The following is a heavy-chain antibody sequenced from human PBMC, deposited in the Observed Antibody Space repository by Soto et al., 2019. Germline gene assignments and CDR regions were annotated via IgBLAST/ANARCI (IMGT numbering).Heavy chain of an antibody. CDR2: ISAYNGNT. Sequence: ASVKVSCKASGYTFTSYGISWVRQAPGQGLEWMGWISAYNGNTNYAQKLQGRVTMTTDTSTSTAYMELRSLRSDDTAVYYCARVGTGVLRFLDWDLYGMDVWGQGTTVTVSS. V-gene: IGHV1-18*01. J-gene: IGHJ6*02. D-gene: IGHD3-3*01. CDR3: ARVGTGVLRFLDWDLYGMDV. CDR1: GYTFTSYG.